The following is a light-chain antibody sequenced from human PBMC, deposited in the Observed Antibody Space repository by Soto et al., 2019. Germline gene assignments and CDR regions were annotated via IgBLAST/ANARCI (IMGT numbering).Light chain of an antibody. CDR1: QSVSSSY. CDR3: QQYSSSPWT. V-gene: IGKV3-20*01. Sequence: EIVLTQSPGALSLSPGEGATLSCRASQSVSSSYLAWYQQKPGQAPRLLIYGAFSRATGIPDRFSGSGSGTDFTLTISRLEPADFAVYYCQQYSSSPWTFGQGTKVEIK. J-gene: IGKJ1*01. CDR2: GAF.